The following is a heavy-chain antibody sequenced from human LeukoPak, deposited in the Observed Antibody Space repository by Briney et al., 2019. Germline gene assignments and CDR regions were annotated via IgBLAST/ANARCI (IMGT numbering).Heavy chain of an antibody. D-gene: IGHD2-21*02. V-gene: IGHV3-30*04. Sequence: GGSLRLSCAASGFTFSSYAMHWVHQAPGKGLEWVAVISYDGSNKYYADSVKGRFTISRDNSKNTLYLQMNSLRAEDTAVYYCARDLYREVTAILDYWGQGTLVTVSS. CDR3: ARDLYREVTAILDY. CDR1: GFTFSSYA. CDR2: ISYDGSNK. J-gene: IGHJ4*02.